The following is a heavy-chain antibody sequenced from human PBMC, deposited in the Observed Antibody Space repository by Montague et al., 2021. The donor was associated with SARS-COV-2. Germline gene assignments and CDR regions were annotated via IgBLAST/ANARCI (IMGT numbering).Heavy chain of an antibody. Sequence: SETLSLTCAVSGGSFADDHWSWLRQPPGKGLEWIAYIKKSGSTNYNPSLKSRVTISVDTSKNQFSLKLTSVTAADTAVYFCARGHLSVSMIVVVFTSAPYYFAPWGQGAQVTVAA. CDR2: IKKSGST. CDR1: GGSFADDH. CDR3: ARGHLSVSMIVVVFTSAPYYFAP. J-gene: IGHJ4*02. V-gene: IGHV4-34*01. D-gene: IGHD3-22*01.